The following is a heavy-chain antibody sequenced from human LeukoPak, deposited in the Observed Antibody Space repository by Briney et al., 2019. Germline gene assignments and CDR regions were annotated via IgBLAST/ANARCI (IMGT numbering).Heavy chain of an antibody. CDR3: ARGRGSSAYYYYYYYMDV. J-gene: IGHJ6*03. D-gene: IGHD6-6*01. Sequence: SETLSLTCTVSGGSISSYYWSWIRQPPGKGLEWIGYIYTSGSTNYNPSLKSRVTISVDTSKNQFSLKLSSVTAADTAVYYCARGRGSSAYYYYYYYMDVWGKGTTVTVSS. CDR1: GGSISSYY. V-gene: IGHV4-4*09. CDR2: IYTSGST.